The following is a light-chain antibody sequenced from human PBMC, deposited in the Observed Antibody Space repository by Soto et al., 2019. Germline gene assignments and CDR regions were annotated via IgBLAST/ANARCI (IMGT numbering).Light chain of an antibody. CDR2: EVS. V-gene: IGLV2-8*01. CDR3: TSYAGSNNLV. J-gene: IGLJ3*02. Sequence: QSALTQPASVSGSPGQSITIYCTGTSGDVGGYKFVSWYQQHPGKAPKLIIYEVSKRPSGVPDRFSGSKSGNTASLTVSGLQAEDEADYYCTSYAGSNNLVFAGGTKLTVL. CDR1: SGDVGGYKF.